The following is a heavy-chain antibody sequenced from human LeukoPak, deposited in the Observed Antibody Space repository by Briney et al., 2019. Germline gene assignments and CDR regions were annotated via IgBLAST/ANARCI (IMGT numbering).Heavy chain of an antibody. CDR2: ISSSSSTI. V-gene: IGHV3-48*04. Sequence: GGSLRLSCAASGFTFSSYSMNWVRQAPGKGLEWVSYISSSSSTIYYADSVKGRFTISRDNAKNSLYLQMNSLRAEDTAVYYCARSGPRPSAIFGVVILPNWFDPWGQGTLVTVSS. D-gene: IGHD3-3*01. CDR1: GFTFSSYS. J-gene: IGHJ5*02. CDR3: ARSGPRPSAIFGVVILPNWFDP.